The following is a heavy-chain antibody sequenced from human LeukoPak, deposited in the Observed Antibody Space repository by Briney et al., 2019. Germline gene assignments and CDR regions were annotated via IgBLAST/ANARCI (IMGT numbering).Heavy chain of an antibody. V-gene: IGHV3-33*01. J-gene: IGHJ4*02. CDR1: GFTFISYG. D-gene: IGHD1-26*01. Sequence: PGGSLRLSCAASGFTFISYGMHWVRQSPGKGLEWVAVAYDDRDNKYHADSVKGRFTVSKDNSKKTLYLQMSSLRAEDAAIYYCATGGLYFYSDWGQGILVTVSS. CDR2: AYDDRDNK. CDR3: ATGGLYFYSD.